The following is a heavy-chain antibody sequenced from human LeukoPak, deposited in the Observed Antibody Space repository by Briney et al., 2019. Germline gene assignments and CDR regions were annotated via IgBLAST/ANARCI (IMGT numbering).Heavy chain of an antibody. CDR2: IRYDGSNK. D-gene: IGHD3-22*01. CDR3: AKDFYYYDSSGTFDY. J-gene: IGHJ4*02. Sequence: GGSLRLSCAASGFTFSSYGTHWVRQAPGKGLEWVAFIRYDGSNKYYADSVKGRFTISRDNSKNTLYLQMNSLRAEDTAVYYCAKDFYYYDSSGTFDYWGQGTLVTVSS. CDR1: GFTFSSYG. V-gene: IGHV3-30*02.